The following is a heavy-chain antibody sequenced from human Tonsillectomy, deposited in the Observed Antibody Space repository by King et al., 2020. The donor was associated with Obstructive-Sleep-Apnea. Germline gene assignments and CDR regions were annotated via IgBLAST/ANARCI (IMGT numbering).Heavy chain of an antibody. Sequence: VQLVESGGGLVQPGGSLRLSCAASGFTFSSYSMNWVRQTPGKGLEWVSYISSSSSTIYYADSVKGRFTISRDNAKNSLYLQMNRLRAEDTAVYYCARDSGYSSGWYLDYYYYGMDVWGQGTTVTVSS. J-gene: IGHJ6*02. CDR3: ARDSGYSSGWYLDYYYYGMDV. D-gene: IGHD6-19*01. CDR1: GFTFSSYS. CDR2: ISSSSSTI. V-gene: IGHV3-48*01.